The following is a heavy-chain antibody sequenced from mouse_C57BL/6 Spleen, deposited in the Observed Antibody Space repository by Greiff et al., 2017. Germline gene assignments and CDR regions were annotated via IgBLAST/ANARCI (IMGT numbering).Heavy chain of an antibody. CDR3: ARERGWLLYYYAMDY. CDR2: INPNYGTT. Sequence: VQLQQSGPELVKPGASVKISCKASGYSFTDYNMNWVKQSNGKSLEWIGVINPNYGTTSYNQKFKGKATLTVDQSSSTAYMQLNSLTSKDSAVYYCARERGWLLYYYAMDYWGQGTSVTVSS. J-gene: IGHJ4*01. CDR1: GYSFTDYN. D-gene: IGHD2-3*01. V-gene: IGHV1-39*01.